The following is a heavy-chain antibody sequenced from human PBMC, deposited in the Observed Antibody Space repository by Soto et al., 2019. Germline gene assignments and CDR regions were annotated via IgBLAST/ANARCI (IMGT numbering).Heavy chain of an antibody. Sequence: EVQLVESGGGLVQPGGSLRLSCAASGFTVSSNYMSWVRQAPGKGLEWVSVIYSGGSTYYADSVKGRFTISRHNSKNTLYLQMNSLRAEDTAVYYCARTPPDDYYYMDVWGKGTTVTVSS. CDR2: IYSGGST. V-gene: IGHV3-53*04. CDR1: GFTVSSNY. CDR3: ARTPPDDYYYMDV. J-gene: IGHJ6*03.